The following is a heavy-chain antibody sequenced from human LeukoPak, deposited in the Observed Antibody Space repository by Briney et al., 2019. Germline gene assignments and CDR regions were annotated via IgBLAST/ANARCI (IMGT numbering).Heavy chain of an antibody. CDR1: GFTFSSYA. J-gene: IGHJ4*02. CDR2: ISSNGGST. V-gene: IGHV3-64*01. Sequence: PGGSLRLSCAASGFTFSSYAMHWVRQAPGKGLEYVSAISSNGGSTYYANSVKGRFTISRDNSKNTLHLQMGSLRAEDMAVYYCATLGYCSSTSCPKGVYWGQGTLVTVSS. CDR3: ATLGYCSSTSCPKGVY. D-gene: IGHD2-2*01.